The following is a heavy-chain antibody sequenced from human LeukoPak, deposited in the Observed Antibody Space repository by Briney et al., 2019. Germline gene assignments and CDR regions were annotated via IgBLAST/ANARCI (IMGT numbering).Heavy chain of an antibody. D-gene: IGHD3-22*01. Sequence: SETLSLTCAVYGGSFSGYYWSWIRQPPGKGLEWIGEINHSGSTNYNPSLKSRVTISVDTSKNPFSLKLSSVTAADTAVYYCAGWLLPWYFDLRGRGTLVTVSS. CDR2: INHSGST. CDR3: AGWLLPWYFDL. CDR1: GGSFSGYY. V-gene: IGHV4-34*01. J-gene: IGHJ2*01.